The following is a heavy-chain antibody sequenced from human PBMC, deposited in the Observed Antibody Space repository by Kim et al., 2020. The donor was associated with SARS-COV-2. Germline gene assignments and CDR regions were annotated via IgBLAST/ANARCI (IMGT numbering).Heavy chain of an antibody. D-gene: IGHD6-19*01. V-gene: IGHV1-3*01. CDR3: AKERALAGTGFDY. Sequence: SQKFQGRVTSTRDTSASPAYMELSSRRSEDTAVYYCAKERALAGTGFDYWGQGTLVTVSS. J-gene: IGHJ4*02.